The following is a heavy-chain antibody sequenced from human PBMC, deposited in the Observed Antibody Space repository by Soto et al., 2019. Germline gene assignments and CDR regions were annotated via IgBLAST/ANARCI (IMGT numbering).Heavy chain of an antibody. D-gene: IGHD3-22*01. CDR1: GFTFISHW. Sequence: PLVFLRLPCGASGFTFISHWMSWVRQAQGKGLEWVANIKQDGSEKYYVDSVKGRFTISRDNAKNSLYLQMNSLRAEDTAVYYCARGLFYYDSSGYLGYWGQGTLVTVSS. V-gene: IGHV3-7*01. J-gene: IGHJ4*02. CDR2: IKQDGSEK. CDR3: ARGLFYYDSSGYLGY.